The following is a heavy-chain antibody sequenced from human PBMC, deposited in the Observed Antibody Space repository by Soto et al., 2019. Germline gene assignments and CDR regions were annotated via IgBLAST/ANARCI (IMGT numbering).Heavy chain of an antibody. CDR1: GYTFTGYY. V-gene: IGHV1-2*02. Sequence: QVQLVQSGAEVKKPGASVKVSCKASGYTFTGYYMHWVRQAPGQGLEWMGWINPNSGGTNYAQKFQGRVTMTRDTSISTAYMELSRLRSDDTAVYYCARMRGFGGWYHYWYFDLWGRGTLVTVSS. CDR3: ARMRGFGGWYHYWYFDL. J-gene: IGHJ2*01. D-gene: IGHD6-19*01. CDR2: INPNSGGT.